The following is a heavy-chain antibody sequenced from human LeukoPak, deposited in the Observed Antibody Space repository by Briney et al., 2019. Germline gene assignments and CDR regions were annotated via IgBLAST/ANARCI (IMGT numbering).Heavy chain of an antibody. CDR2: IKSKTDGGTT. J-gene: IGHJ4*02. CDR1: GFTFNNAW. CDR3: TNSPGYCTNGVCYTVDY. Sequence: GGSLRLSCAASGFTFNNAWMSWVRQAPGKGLEWVGRIKSKTDGGTTDYAAPVKGRFTISRDDSKSIAYLQMNSLKTEDTAVYYCTNSPGYCTNGVCYTVDYWGQGTLVTVSS. V-gene: IGHV3-15*01. D-gene: IGHD2-8*01.